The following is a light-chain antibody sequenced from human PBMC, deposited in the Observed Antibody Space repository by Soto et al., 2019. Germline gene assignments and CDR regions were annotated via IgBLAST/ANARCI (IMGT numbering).Light chain of an antibody. CDR2: GNS. V-gene: IGLV1-40*01. J-gene: IGLJ1*01. Sequence: QSVLTQPPSVSGAPGQRVTISCTGSSSNIGAGYDVHWYQQFPGTAPKLLIYGNSNRPSGVPDRISGSKSGTSVSLAITGLQAEDEADYYCQSYDSSLSGYVFGAGTKVTVL. CDR3: QSYDSSLSGYV. CDR1: SSNIGAGYD.